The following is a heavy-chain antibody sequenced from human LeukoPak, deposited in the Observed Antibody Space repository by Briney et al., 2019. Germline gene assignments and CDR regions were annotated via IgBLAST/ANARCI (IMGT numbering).Heavy chain of an antibody. CDR1: GFTFSSFD. Sequence: GGSLRLSCVASGFTFSSFDLSWVRQAPGKGLECAAAIYRGVGSTYYADFVKGRFTISRDNSKNTLYLQMNNLRADDTAVYYCARKGQANGDGRPAWGQGTLVTVSS. J-gene: IGHJ5*02. CDR3: ARKGQANGDGRPA. V-gene: IGHV3-23*05. D-gene: IGHD1-26*01. CDR2: IYRGVGST.